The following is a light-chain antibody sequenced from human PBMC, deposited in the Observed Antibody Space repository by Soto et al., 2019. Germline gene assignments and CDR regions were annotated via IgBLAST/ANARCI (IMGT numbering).Light chain of an antibody. CDR1: QGITNY. V-gene: IGKV1-27*01. Sequence: DIKMTQSPSSLSASVGDRVTITCRASQGITNYLAWFQQKPGKVPKLLIYAASTLQSGVPSRFSGSGSWTDFTITINSLQPEDFATYYCQKYNCAPRAFGQGTKVEIK. CDR3: QKYNCAPRA. J-gene: IGKJ1*01. CDR2: AAS.